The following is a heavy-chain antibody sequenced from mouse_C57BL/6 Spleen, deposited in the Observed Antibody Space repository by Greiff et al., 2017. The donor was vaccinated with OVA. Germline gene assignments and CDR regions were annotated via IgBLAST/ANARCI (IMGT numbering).Heavy chain of an antibody. CDR2: IDPSDSYT. V-gene: IGHV1-50*01. D-gene: IGHD2-3*01. CDR3: ARRGDGYPYYAMDY. CDR1: GYTFTSYW. J-gene: IGHJ4*01. Sequence: QVQLQQPGAELVKPGASVKLSCKASGYTFTSYWMQWVKQRPGQGLEWIGEIDPSDSYTNYNQKFKGKATLTVDTSSSTAYMQLGSLTSEDSAVYYCARRGDGYPYYAMDYWGQGTSVTVSS.